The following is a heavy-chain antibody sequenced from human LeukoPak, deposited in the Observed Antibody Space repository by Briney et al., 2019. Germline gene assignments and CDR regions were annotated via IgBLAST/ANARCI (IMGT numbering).Heavy chain of an antibody. CDR3: ARASLYYYDSSGYGRAFDL. J-gene: IGHJ3*01. D-gene: IGHD3-22*01. CDR1: GGTFSSYA. V-gene: IGHV1-69*13. CDR2: IIPIFGTE. Sequence: ASVTVSCKASGGTFSSYAISWVRQAPGQGLEWMGGIIPIFGTENYVQKFQGGVTITPDESTSTVYMELSSLRSEATAGYYGARASLYYYDSSGYGRAFDLWAQGTMVPVSS.